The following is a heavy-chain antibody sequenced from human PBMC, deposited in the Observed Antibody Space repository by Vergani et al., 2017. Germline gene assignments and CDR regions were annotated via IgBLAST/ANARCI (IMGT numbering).Heavy chain of an antibody. Sequence: VQLVESGGGVVQPGRSLRLSCAASGFTFSDHYMDWVRQAPGKGLEWVGRTRNKANSYTTEYAASVKGRFTISRDDSKNSLYLQMNSLKTEDTAVYYCARESRDGYNYDYWGQGTLVTVSS. CDR1: GFTFSDHY. CDR2: TRNKANSYTT. CDR3: ARESRDGYNYDY. J-gene: IGHJ4*02. D-gene: IGHD5-24*01. V-gene: IGHV3-72*01.